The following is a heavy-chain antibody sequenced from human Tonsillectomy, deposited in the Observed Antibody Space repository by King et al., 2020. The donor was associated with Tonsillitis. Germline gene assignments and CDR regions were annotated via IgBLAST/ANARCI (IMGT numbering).Heavy chain of an antibody. V-gene: IGHV3-7*01. CDR3: AMGNWNYASSY. CDR2: IKQDGSEN. D-gene: IGHD1-7*01. Sequence: VQLVESGGGLVQPGGSLRLTCAASGFTFSSYWMSWVRQAPGKGLEWVANIKQDGSENYYVDSVRGRFTISRDNAKNSLYLQMNSLRVEDTAVYYCAMGNWNYASSYWGQGTLVTVSS. J-gene: IGHJ4*02. CDR1: GFTFSSYW.